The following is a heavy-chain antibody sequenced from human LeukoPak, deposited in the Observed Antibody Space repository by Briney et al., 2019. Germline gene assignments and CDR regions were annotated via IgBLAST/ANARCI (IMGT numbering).Heavy chain of an antibody. Sequence: NHGESLKISCKGSGYSFTSYWISWVRQMPGKGLEWMGRIDPSDSYTNYSPSFQGHVTISADRSISTAYLQWSSLKASDTAMYYCARVDGSGSFYEISYWYFDLWGRGTLVTVSS. J-gene: IGHJ2*01. CDR2: IDPSDSYT. D-gene: IGHD3-10*01. CDR1: GYSFTSYW. V-gene: IGHV5-10-1*01. CDR3: ARVDGSGSFYEISYWYFDL.